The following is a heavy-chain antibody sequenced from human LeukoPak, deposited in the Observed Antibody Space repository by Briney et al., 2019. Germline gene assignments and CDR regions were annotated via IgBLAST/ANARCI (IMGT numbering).Heavy chain of an antibody. Sequence: SETLSLTCAVYGGSFSGYYWSWIRQPPGKGLEWIGEINHSGSTNYNPSLKSRVTISVDTSKHQFSLKLSSVTAADTAVYYCARRPPPSAITMIRGVRNTKYYFDSWGQGTLVTVSS. D-gene: IGHD3-10*01. CDR2: INHSGST. CDR1: GGSFSGYY. V-gene: IGHV4-34*01. CDR3: ARRPPPSAITMIRGVRNTKYYFDS. J-gene: IGHJ4*02.